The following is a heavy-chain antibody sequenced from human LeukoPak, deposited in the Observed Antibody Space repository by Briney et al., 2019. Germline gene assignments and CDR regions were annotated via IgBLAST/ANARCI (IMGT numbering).Heavy chain of an antibody. CDR3: AKEYYYDSSGYYRFFDY. V-gene: IGHV3-30*18. CDR1: GFTFSSYG. CDR2: ISYDGSNK. Sequence: GGSLRLSCAASGFTFSSYGMHWVRQAPGKGLEWVAVISYDGSNKYYADSVKGRFTISRDNSKNTLYLRMNSLRAEDTAVYYCAKEYYYDSSGYYRFFDYWGQGTLVTVSS. J-gene: IGHJ4*02. D-gene: IGHD3-22*01.